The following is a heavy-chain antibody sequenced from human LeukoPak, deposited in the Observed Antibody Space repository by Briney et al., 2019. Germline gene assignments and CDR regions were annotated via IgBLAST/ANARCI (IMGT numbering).Heavy chain of an antibody. Sequence: ASVKVSCKASGYTFTSYYMHWVRQAPGQGLEWMGGFDPEDGETIYAQKFQGRVTMTEDTSTDTAYMELSSLRSEDTAVYYCATVPAGGYYYYMDVWGKGTTVTVSS. CDR1: GYTFTSYY. CDR2: FDPEDGET. V-gene: IGHV1-24*01. CDR3: ATVPAGGYYYYMDV. J-gene: IGHJ6*03.